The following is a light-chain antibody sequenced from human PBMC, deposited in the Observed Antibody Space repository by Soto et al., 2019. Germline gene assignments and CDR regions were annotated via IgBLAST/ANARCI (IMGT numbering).Light chain of an antibody. CDR3: QQHGQWPIT. Sequence: EIVMTQYPATLSVSPWERATLSCTASQSVNSNYLAWYQQKPGQAPRLLIYGISKRATDIPDRFSGSGSGTEFTLTISSLQPEDFATYYCQQHGQWPITFGQGTRLEIK. CDR1: QSVNSN. CDR2: GIS. V-gene: IGKV3D-15*01. J-gene: IGKJ5*01.